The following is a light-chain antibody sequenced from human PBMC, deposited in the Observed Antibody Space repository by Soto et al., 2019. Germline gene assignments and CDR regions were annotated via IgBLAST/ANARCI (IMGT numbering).Light chain of an antibody. CDR2: DAS. CDR3: QQRSDWPST. CDR1: PGVSRY. V-gene: IGKV3-11*01. Sequence: EIVLTQSPATPPLSPGERATLSCRASPGVSRYVAWYQKKPGQAPRLLIYDASNRATGIPARFSGSGSGTDFTLTSSSLEPEDFAVYYCQQRSDWPSTFGGGTKVQIK. J-gene: IGKJ4*01.